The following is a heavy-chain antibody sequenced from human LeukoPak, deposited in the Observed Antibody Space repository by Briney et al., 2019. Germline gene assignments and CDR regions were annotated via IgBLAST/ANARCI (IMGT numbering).Heavy chain of an antibody. CDR2: IYTSGST. CDR1: GDSISSGNYY. Sequence: SQALSLTCTVSGDSISSGNYYWTWIRQPAGKGLEWIGRIYTSGSTNYNPSLKSRVTISVDTSKNQFSLKLSSVTAADTAVYYCARVEKCMKLSLCGWFDPWGQGTLVTVSS. V-gene: IGHV4-61*02. J-gene: IGHJ5*02. D-gene: IGHD2-8*01. CDR3: ARVEKCMKLSLCGWFDP.